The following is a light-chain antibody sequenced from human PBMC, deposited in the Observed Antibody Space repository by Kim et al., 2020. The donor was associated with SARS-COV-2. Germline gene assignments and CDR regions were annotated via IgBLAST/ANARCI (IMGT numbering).Light chain of an antibody. V-gene: IGKV1-5*03. CDR3: QQYNSFSWT. CDR1: QSISNW. CDR2: KAS. J-gene: IGKJ1*01. Sequence: DIQMTQSPSTLSASVGDRVTITCRASQSISNWLAWYQQKPGKAPKVLIYKASGLESGVPSRFSGSGSGTEFTLTISSLQPDDFATYYCQQYNSFSWTFGQGTKVDIK.